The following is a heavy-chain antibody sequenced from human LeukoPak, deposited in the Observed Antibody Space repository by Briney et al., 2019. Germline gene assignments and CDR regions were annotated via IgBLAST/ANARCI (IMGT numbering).Heavy chain of an antibody. Sequence: AQTLALTCAISGDSISSNSATWNWIRQSPSRGLEWLGRTYYRSKWSSDYAVSVKSRIIINPDTTKNQFSLQLNSVTPEDTAVYYCARRAAGPIDYWGQGTLVTISS. CDR3: ARRAAGPIDY. V-gene: IGHV6-1*01. CDR1: GDSISSNSAT. CDR2: TYYRSKWSS. J-gene: IGHJ4*02. D-gene: IGHD6-13*01.